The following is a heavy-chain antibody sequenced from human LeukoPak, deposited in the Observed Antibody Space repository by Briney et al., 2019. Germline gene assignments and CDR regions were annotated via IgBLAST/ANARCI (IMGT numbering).Heavy chain of an antibody. CDR3: AKVGDVGTRYQLLNAFDI. D-gene: IGHD2-2*01. Sequence: GGSLRLSCAASGFTFSNYAMNWVRQAPGKGLEWVSTISGSGGSTYYAGSVKGRLTISRDNSKSTLYLQMNSLRAEDTAVCYCAKVGDVGTRYQLLNAFDIWGQGTMVTVSS. CDR2: ISGSGGST. CDR1: GFTFSNYA. V-gene: IGHV3-23*01. J-gene: IGHJ3*02.